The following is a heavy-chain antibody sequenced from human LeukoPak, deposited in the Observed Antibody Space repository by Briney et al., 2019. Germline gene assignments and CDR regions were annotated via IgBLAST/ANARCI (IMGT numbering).Heavy chain of an antibody. V-gene: IGHV1-2*06. CDR3: AREPTYYDFWSGQPNWFDP. J-gene: IGHJ5*02. D-gene: IGHD3-3*01. CDR2: INPNSGGT. Sequence: ASVKVSCKASGYTFTGYYMHWVRQAPGQELERMGRINPNSGGTSYAQKFQGRVTMTRDTSISTAYMELSRLRSDDTAVYYCAREPTYYDFWSGQPNWFDPWGQGTLVTVSS. CDR1: GYTFTGYY.